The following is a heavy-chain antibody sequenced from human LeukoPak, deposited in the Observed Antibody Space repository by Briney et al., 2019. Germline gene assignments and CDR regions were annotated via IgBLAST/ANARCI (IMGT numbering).Heavy chain of an antibody. Sequence: GGSLRFSCAASGFTFSSYSMNWVRQAPGKGLEGVLSISSSSSYIYYTDSVKGRFTISRDNDKNSLYLQMNNLRAEDTAVYYCAIGGDAYGSGKSNWFDPWGQGTLVTVSS. CDR3: AIGGDAYGSGKSNWFDP. V-gene: IGHV3-21*01. CDR1: GFTFSSYS. D-gene: IGHD3-10*01. J-gene: IGHJ5*02. CDR2: ISSSSSYI.